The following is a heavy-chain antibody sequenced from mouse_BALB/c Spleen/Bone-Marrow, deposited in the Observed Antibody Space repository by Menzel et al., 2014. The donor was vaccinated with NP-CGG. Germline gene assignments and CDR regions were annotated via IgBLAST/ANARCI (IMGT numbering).Heavy chain of an antibody. Sequence: LQHSGPELVKPGASVKISCKASGYPFTDYYMHWVKQSHVKSLEWIGRINPYNGATSYNQNFKDKASLTVDKSSRTAYMELHSLTSEDSAVYYCASFGFAYWGQGTLVTVSA. V-gene: IGHV1-26*01. CDR1: GYPFTDYY. CDR3: ASFGFAY. CDR2: INPYNGAT. J-gene: IGHJ3*01.